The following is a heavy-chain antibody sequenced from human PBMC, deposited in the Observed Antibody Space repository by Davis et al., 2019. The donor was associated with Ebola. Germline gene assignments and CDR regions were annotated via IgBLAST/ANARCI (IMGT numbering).Heavy chain of an antibody. CDR3: TRGSSVVEGIRYGMDV. CDR1: GYTFTSYD. D-gene: IGHD2-15*01. Sequence: ASVKVSCKASGYTFTSYDINWVRQATGQGLEWMGWMNPNSANTAYAQKFRGRVTMTRNTSISTAYMELSSLTSEDTAVYYCTRGSSVVEGIRYGMDVWGQGTTVTVSS. V-gene: IGHV1-8*01. J-gene: IGHJ6*02. CDR2: MNPNSANT.